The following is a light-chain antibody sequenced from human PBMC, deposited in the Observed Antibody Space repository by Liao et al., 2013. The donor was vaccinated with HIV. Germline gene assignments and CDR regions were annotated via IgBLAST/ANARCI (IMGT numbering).Light chain of an antibody. Sequence: SYELTQAPSVSVSPGQTASITCSGDNLGDKYVCWYQQKPGQSPVLVIYQDGKRPSGIPQRFSGSTSWNTATLTISGTQTMDEADYYCQAWDITPACFFGTGTRVSVL. CDR2: QDG. J-gene: IGLJ1*01. CDR3: QAWDITPACF. CDR1: NLGDKY. V-gene: IGLV3-1*01.